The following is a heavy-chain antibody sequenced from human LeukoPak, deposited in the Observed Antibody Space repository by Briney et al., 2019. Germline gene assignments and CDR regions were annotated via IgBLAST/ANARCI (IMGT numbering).Heavy chain of an antibody. D-gene: IGHD3-22*01. CDR3: AREEGDDSSGYYYFDY. Sequence: PSQTLSLTCTVSGGSISSGGYYWSWIRQPPGKGLEWIGYIYHSGSTNYNPSLKSRVTILVDKSKNQFSLKLTSVTAADTAVYYCAREEGDDSSGYYYFDYWGQGTLVTVSS. J-gene: IGHJ4*02. CDR2: IYHSGST. CDR1: GGSISSGGYY. V-gene: IGHV4-30-2*01.